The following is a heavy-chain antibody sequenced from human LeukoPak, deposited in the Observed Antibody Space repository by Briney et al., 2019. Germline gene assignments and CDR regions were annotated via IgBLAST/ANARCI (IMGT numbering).Heavy chain of an antibody. V-gene: IGHV3-11*05. D-gene: IGHD6-19*01. CDR1: GFTFSSYE. CDR3: AREGIAVAGTPEDYGMDV. J-gene: IGHJ6*02. CDR2: ISSSSSYT. Sequence: PGGSLRLSCAASGFTFSSYEMNWVRQAPGKGLEWVSYISSSSSYTNYADSVKGRFTISRDNAKNSLYLQMNSLRAEDTAVYYCAREGIAVAGTPEDYGMDVWGQGTTVTVSS.